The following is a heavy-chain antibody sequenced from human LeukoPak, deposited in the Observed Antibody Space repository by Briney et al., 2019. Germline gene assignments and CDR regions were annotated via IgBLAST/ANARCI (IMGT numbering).Heavy chain of an antibody. J-gene: IGHJ4*02. CDR3: ARDIAARRLDY. V-gene: IGHV3-33*01. CDR2: IWYDESDK. D-gene: IGHD6-13*01. CDR1: GFTFRNHG. Sequence: GGSLRLSCAASGFTFRNHGMHWVRQAPGKGLEWVAVIWYDESDKYYADSVKGRFTISRDNSKNTLDLLMNSLRAEDTAVYYCARDIAARRLDYWGQGTLVTVSS.